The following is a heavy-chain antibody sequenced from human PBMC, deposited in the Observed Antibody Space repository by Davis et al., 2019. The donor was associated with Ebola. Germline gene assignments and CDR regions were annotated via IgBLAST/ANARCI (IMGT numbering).Heavy chain of an antibody. V-gene: IGHV3-23*01. CDR1: GFTFSSYA. Sequence: GESLKISCAASGFTFSSYAMNWVRQAPGKGLEWVSAISGSGGSTYYADSVKGRFTISRDNSKNTLYLQMNSLRAEDTAVYYCARGAGTYYYYGMDVWGQGTTVIVSS. D-gene: IGHD1-1*01. CDR2: ISGSGGST. CDR3: ARGAGTYYYYGMDV. J-gene: IGHJ6*02.